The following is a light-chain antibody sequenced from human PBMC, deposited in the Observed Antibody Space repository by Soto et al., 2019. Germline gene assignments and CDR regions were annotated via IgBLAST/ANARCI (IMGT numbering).Light chain of an antibody. CDR3: QQYYDWPRGLT. J-gene: IGKJ4*01. CDR2: GAS. V-gene: IGKV3-15*01. Sequence: EIVMTQSPATLSVSPGERATLSCRASQSVSSNLAWYQQKPGQAPRLLIYGASTRATGIPATFSGSGSGTEFTLTISSLQYEDFAVYYCQQYYDWPRGLTFGGGTKVEIK. CDR1: QSVSSN.